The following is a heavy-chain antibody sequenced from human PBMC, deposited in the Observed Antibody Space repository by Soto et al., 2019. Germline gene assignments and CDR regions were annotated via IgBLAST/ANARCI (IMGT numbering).Heavy chain of an antibody. CDR1: GFIFSTSP. D-gene: IGHD3-3*01. J-gene: IGHJ3*02. CDR2: IRDGGSPM. V-gene: IGHV3-48*01. CDR3: ARGLDFAFDI. Sequence: GGSLILSCAASGFIFSTSPMNWVRQAPGKGLEWISHIRDGGSPMFYADSVKGRFTISRDNAKNSLYLQMNSLRAEDTAVYYCARGLDFAFDIWGQGTMVTVSS.